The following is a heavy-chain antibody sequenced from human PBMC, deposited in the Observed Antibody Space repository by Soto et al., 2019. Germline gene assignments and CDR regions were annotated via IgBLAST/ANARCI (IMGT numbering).Heavy chain of an antibody. V-gene: IGHV1-2*02. CDR3: ARLDDSSGYYFDY. CDR2: INPNSGGT. J-gene: IGHJ4*02. CDR1: GYTFTGYY. D-gene: IGHD3-22*01. Sequence: GASVKVSCKASGYTFTGYYMHRVRQAPGQGLEWMGWINPNSGGTNYAQKFQGRVTMTRDTSISTAYMELSRLRSDDTAVYYCARLDDSSGYYFDYWGQGTLVTVSS.